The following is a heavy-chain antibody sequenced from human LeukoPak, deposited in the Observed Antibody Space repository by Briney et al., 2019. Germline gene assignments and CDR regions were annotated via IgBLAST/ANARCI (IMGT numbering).Heavy chain of an antibody. D-gene: IGHD3-22*01. V-gene: IGHV3-30*08. J-gene: IGHJ3*02. CDR3: ARALGDYYDSSGYYSTDAFDI. CDR2: ISYDGSNK. Sequence: GRSLRLSCPPSAFTFTSYAMHWVRQAPGKGLEWVAVISYDGSNKYYADSVTGRFTISRDNSKNTLYLQMNSLRAEDTAVYYCARALGDYYDSSGYYSTDAFDIWGQGTMVTVSS. CDR1: AFTFTSYA.